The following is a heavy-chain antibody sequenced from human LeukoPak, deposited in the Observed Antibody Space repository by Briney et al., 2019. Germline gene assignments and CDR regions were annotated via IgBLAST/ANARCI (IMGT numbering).Heavy chain of an antibody. CDR2: FNDTGSST. J-gene: IGHJ5*01. CDR3: ARSSGSALALGSRFDP. V-gene: IGHV3-23*01. Sequence: GGSLRLSCVASGFDFSSHAMTWVRQAPGKGLEWVSSFNDTGSSTYYADSVKGRFTISRDNSENTVYLQMNSLRSDDAAVYYCARSSGSALALGSRFDPWGQGVHVTVSS. D-gene: IGHD2-15*01. CDR1: GFDFSSHA.